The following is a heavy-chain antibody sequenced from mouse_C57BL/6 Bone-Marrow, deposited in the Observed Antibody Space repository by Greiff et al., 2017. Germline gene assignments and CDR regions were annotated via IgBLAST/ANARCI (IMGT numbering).Heavy chain of an antibody. CDR3: ARGVRVGFAY. D-gene: IGHD1-3*01. V-gene: IGHV3-6*01. CDR2: ISYDGSN. Sequence: EVQLQESGPGLVKPSQSLSLTCSVTGYSITSGYYWNWIRQFPGNKLEWMGYISYDGSNNYNPSLKNRISITRDTSKNQFFLKLNSVTTEDTATYYCARGVRVGFAYWGQGTLVTVSA. J-gene: IGHJ3*01. CDR1: GYSITSGYY.